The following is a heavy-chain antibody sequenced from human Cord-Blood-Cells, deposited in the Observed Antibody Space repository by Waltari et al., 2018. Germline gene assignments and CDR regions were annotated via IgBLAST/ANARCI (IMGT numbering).Heavy chain of an antibody. Sequence: QVQLVQSGAEVKKPGASVKVSCKASGYTFTGYYMHWVRQAPGQGLEWMGRINPNSGGTNYAQKFQGRVTMTRDTSISTAYMELSRLRSDDTAVYYCARVPGYSGYDCAFDIWGQGTMVTVSS. CDR2: INPNSGGT. CDR3: ARVPGYSGYDCAFDI. J-gene: IGHJ3*02. CDR1: GYTFTGYY. D-gene: IGHD5-12*01. V-gene: IGHV1-2*02.